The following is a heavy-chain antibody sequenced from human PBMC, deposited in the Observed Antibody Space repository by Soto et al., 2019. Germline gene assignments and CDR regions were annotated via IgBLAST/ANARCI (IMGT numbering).Heavy chain of an antibody. Sequence: SETLSLTCTVSGGSISSYYWSWIRQPPGKGLEWIGYIYYSGSTNYNPSLKSRVTISVDTSKNQFSLKLSSVTAADTAVYYCGRDQVPAPFFGWFDPGGQEPLVTVPS. CDR1: GGSISSYY. CDR2: IYYSGST. CDR3: GRDQVPAPFFGWFDP. J-gene: IGHJ5*02. V-gene: IGHV4-59*01. D-gene: IGHD2-2*01.